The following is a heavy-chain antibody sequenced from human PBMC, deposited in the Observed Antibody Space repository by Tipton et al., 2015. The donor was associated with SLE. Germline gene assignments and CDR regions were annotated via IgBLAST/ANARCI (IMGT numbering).Heavy chain of an antibody. V-gene: IGHV5-51*01. Sequence: QLVQSGAEVKKPGESLKVSCKGSGYSFTGYWIGWVRQMPGKGLEWMGIIYPGDSNTRYSPSFQGQVTISADKSISTAYLQWSSLKASDTAMYYCARQGISVGRDGYNYFDYWGQGTLVTVSS. CDR3: ARQGISVGRDGYNYFDY. CDR2: IYPGDSNT. CDR1: GYSFTGYW. J-gene: IGHJ4*02. D-gene: IGHD5-24*01.